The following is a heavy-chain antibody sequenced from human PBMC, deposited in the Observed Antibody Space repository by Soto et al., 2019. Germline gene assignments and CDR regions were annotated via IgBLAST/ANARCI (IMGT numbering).Heavy chain of an antibody. CDR3: ARDSERDDYVWGSYRFPYYYDSSGSLFDY. D-gene: IGHD3-16*02. J-gene: IGHJ4*02. Sequence: ASVKVSCKASGYTFTSYGISWVRQAPGQGLEWMGWISAYNGNTNYAQKHQGRVTMTTDTSTSTAYMELRSLRSDDTAVYYCARDSERDDYVWGSYRFPYYYDSSGSLFDYWGQGTLVTVSS. V-gene: IGHV1-18*01. CDR1: GYTFTSYG. CDR2: ISAYNGNT.